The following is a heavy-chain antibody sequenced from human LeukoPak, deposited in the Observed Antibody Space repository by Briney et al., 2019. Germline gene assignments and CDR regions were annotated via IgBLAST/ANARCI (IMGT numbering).Heavy chain of an antibody. J-gene: IGHJ4*02. D-gene: IGHD5-18*01. CDR3: RRGGYRYAVDY. CDR2: ISPNSGDT. Sequence: SVKDSCKASGYTFTGNFLHWVRQAPGQRLEWMGWISPNSGDTNYAQKFQGRVTMTRDTSISTAYMELSRLTSDDTAVYFCRRGGYRYAVDYWGQGTLVTVSS. CDR1: GYTFTGNF. V-gene: IGHV1-2*02.